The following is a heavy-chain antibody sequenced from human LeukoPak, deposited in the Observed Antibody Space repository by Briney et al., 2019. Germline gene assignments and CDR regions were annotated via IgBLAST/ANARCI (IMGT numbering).Heavy chain of an antibody. D-gene: IGHD4-17*01. CDR2: IYYSGST. CDR3: AREKINGYHYGMDV. Sequence: SQTLSLTCTVSGGSISSGGYYWSWIRQHPGKGLEWIGYIYYSGSTYYNPPLKSRVTISVDTSKNQFSLKLSSVTAADTAVYYCAREKINGYHYGMDVWGQGTTVTVSS. J-gene: IGHJ6*02. CDR1: GGSISSGGYY. V-gene: IGHV4-31*03.